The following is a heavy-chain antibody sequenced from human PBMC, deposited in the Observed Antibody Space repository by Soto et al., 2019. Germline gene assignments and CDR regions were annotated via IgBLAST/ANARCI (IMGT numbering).Heavy chain of an antibody. D-gene: IGHD3-16*02. V-gene: IGHV1-18*01. CDR2: ISAYNGNT. J-gene: IGHJ6*02. CDR3: ARDGYYDYVWGSYRYKATWRSSGDV. Sequence: ASVKVSCKASGYTFTSYGISWVRQAPGQGLEWMGWISAYNGNTNYAQKLQGRVTMTTDKSTGTAYMELRSLRSDDTAVYYCARDGYYDYVWGSYRYKATWRSSGDVWGQGTTVTVSS. CDR1: GYTFTSYG.